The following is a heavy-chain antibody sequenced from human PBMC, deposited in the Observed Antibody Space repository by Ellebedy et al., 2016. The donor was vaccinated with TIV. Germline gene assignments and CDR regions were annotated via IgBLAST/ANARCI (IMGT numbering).Heavy chain of an antibody. CDR2: IYHSGST. J-gene: IGHJ2*01. CDR3: AREMATIKPSIYWYFDL. V-gene: IGHV4-4*02. CDR1: GVSTRRSSW. Sequence: MPSETLSLTCTVYGVSTRRSSWWNWVREPPGKGLEWIGEIYHSGSTNYNSSLKSRVTISVDKSKNELSLKLRSVTAADTAVYYGAREMATIKPSIYWYFDLWGRGTLVSVSS. D-gene: IGHD5-24*01.